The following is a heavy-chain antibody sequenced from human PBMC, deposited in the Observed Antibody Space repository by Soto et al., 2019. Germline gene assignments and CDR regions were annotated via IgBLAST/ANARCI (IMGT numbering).Heavy chain of an antibody. Sequence: QVQLVQSGAEVKKPGSSVKVSCKASGGTFSSYTISWVRQAPGQGLEWMGRIIPILGIANYAQKCQGRVTITADKSTSTAYMELSSLRSEDTAVYYCARARGKSPRDYYYMDVWGKGTTVTVSS. CDR1: GGTFSSYT. V-gene: IGHV1-69*02. D-gene: IGHD3-16*01. J-gene: IGHJ6*03. CDR2: IIPILGIA. CDR3: ARARGKSPRDYYYMDV.